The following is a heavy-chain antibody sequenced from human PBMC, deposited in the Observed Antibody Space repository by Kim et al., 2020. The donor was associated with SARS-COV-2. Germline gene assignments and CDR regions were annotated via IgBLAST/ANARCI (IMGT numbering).Heavy chain of an antibody. D-gene: IGHD6-13*01. Sequence: GGSLRLSCAASGFTFNVFGMHWVRHVPGKGLEWVSITSYEGSTNYYADSVKGRFTIYRDNSKNTLYLQMNSLRAEDTAVYYCARAGTSWSIDHWGQGALVTVSS. V-gene: IGHV3-33*05. CDR3: ARAGTSWSIDH. J-gene: IGHJ4*02. CDR1: GFTFNVFG. CDR2: TSYEGSTN.